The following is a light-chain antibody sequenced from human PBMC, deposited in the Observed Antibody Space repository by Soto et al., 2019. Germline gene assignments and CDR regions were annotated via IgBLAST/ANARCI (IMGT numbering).Light chain of an antibody. CDR3: QQYGSSPCT. Sequence: EIVLTQSPGTLSLSPGERATLSCRASQSVRSNNLAWYEQKPGQAPRLLIYGASSRATGIPDRFSGSGSETDFTLTISRVEPEDFAVYYCQQYGSSPCTFGQGTKMEIK. V-gene: IGKV3-20*01. J-gene: IGKJ2*02. CDR2: GAS. CDR1: QSVRSNN.